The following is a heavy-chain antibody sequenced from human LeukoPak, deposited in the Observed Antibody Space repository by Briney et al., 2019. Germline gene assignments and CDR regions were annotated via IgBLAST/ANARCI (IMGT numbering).Heavy chain of an antibody. CDR3: TRRFIAARPVYYYYYMDV. V-gene: IGHV3-73*01. CDR1: GVTFSGSA. Sequence: GGSLRLSCAASGVTFSGSAMHWVRQASGKGLVWLGRIRSKANSYATAYAASVKGRFTIYRDDSKNTAYLQMNSLKTEDTAVYYCTRRFIAARPVYYYYYMDVWGKGTTVTVSS. J-gene: IGHJ6*03. D-gene: IGHD6-6*01. CDR2: IRSKANSYAT.